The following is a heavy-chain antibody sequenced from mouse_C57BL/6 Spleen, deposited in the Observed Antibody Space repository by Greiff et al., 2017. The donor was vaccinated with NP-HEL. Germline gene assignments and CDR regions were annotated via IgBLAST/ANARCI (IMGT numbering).Heavy chain of an antibody. J-gene: IGHJ3*01. CDR1: GYTFTSYW. CDR2: IDPSDSYT. D-gene: IGHD2-3*01. Sequence: QVQLKQPGAELVMPGASVKLSCKASGYTFTSYWMHWVKQRPGQGLEWIGEIDPSDSYTNYNQKFKGKSTLTVDKSSSTAYMQLSSLTSEDSAVYYCARGWLLRGFAYWGQGTLVTVSA. V-gene: IGHV1-69*01. CDR3: ARGWLLRGFAY.